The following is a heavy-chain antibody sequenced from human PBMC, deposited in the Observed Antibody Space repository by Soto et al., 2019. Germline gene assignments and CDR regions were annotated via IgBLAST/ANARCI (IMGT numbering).Heavy chain of an antibody. CDR1: GGTFSSYA. D-gene: IGHD3-22*01. Sequence: ASVKVSCKASGGTFSSYAISWVRQAPGQGLEWMGGIIPIFGTANYAQKFQGRVTITADESTSTAYMELSSLRSEDTAVYYCAREYYYDSSGYSNYFDYWGQGTLVTVSS. V-gene: IGHV1-69*13. CDR2: IIPIFGTA. CDR3: AREYYYDSSGYSNYFDY. J-gene: IGHJ4*02.